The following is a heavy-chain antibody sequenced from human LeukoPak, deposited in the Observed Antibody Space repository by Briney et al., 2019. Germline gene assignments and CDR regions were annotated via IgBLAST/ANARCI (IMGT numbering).Heavy chain of an antibody. D-gene: IGHD3-10*01. CDR2: IKQDGSEK. Sequence: GGSLRLSCAASGFTFSSYWMSWVRQAPGKGLEWVANIKQDGSEKYYVDSVKGRFTISRDNAKNSLYLQMNSLRAEDTAVYYCASLHQLRGVTVFDYWGQGTLVTVSS. CDR3: ASLHQLRGVTVFDY. V-gene: IGHV3-7*01. J-gene: IGHJ4*02. CDR1: GFTFSSYW.